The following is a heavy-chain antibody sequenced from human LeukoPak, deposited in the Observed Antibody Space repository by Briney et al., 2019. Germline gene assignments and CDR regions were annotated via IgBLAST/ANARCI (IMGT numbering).Heavy chain of an antibody. D-gene: IGHD5-12*01. V-gene: IGHV4-59*01. CDR1: GGSISSYY. CDR3: ARLTGYDWESSFDY. CDR2: IYYSGST. Sequence: SETLSLTCTVSGGSISSYYWSWIRQPPGKGLELIGYIYYSGSTNYNPSLRSRVTMSVDTSKNQFSLKLSSVTAADTAVYFCARLTGYDWESSFDYWGQGTLATVSS. J-gene: IGHJ4*02.